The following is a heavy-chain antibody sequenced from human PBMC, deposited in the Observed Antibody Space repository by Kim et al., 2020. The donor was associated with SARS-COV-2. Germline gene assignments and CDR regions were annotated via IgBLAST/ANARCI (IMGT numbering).Heavy chain of an antibody. Sequence: YSADAVKGRFTTSRDNYKNMLYLQMNRPRAADTAVYCCAREGYSNDYFDYWGQGTLVTVSS. V-gene: IGHV3-33*01. J-gene: IGHJ4*02. CDR3: AREGYSNDYFDY. D-gene: IGHD4-4*01.